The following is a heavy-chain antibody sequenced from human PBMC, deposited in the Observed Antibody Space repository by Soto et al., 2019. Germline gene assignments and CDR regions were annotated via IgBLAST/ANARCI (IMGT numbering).Heavy chain of an antibody. CDR2: IYHSGTT. CDR1: GGSISSYY. J-gene: IGHJ4*02. D-gene: IGHD2-15*01. CDR3: ATVIPATRYFAY. V-gene: IGHV4-59*03. Sequence: SETLSLTCTVSGGSISSYYWSWIRQPPGKGLEWIGYIYHSGTTYYNPSLTSRVTISVDGSNNQFSLKLTSMTAADTAVYYCATVIPATRYFAYWGQGILVTVSS.